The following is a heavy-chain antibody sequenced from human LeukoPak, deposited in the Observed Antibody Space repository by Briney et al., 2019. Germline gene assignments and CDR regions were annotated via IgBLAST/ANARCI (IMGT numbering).Heavy chain of an antibody. Sequence: ALVKVSCKASGYTFTGYYMHWVRQAPGQGLEWMGWINPNSGGTNYAQKFQGRVTMTRDTSISTAYMELSRLRSDDTAVYYCARGAVWWQPGGINFDYWGQGTLVTVSS. V-gene: IGHV1-2*02. CDR1: GYTFTGYY. J-gene: IGHJ4*02. CDR2: INPNSGGT. CDR3: ARGAVWWQPGGINFDY. D-gene: IGHD1-26*01.